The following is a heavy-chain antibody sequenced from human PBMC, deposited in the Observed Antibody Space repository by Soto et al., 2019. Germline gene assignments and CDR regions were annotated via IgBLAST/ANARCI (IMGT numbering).Heavy chain of an antibody. V-gene: IGHV3-15*01. CDR1: GFTFSNAW. CDR2: IKSTTDGGTT. J-gene: IGHJ5*02. CDR3: TTDKWGSSWYVWWGRNWFDP. Sequence: EVQLVESGGGLVKPGGSLRLSCAASGFTFSNAWMSWVRQAPGKGLEWVGSIKSTTDGGTTDYAAPVKGRFTISRDDSKNTLYLQMNSLKTEDTAVYYCTTDKWGSSWYVWWGRNWFDPWGQGTLVTVSS. D-gene: IGHD6-13*01.